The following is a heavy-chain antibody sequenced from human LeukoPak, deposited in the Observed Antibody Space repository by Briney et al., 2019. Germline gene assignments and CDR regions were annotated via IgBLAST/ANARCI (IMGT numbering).Heavy chain of an antibody. Sequence: SETLSLTCAVYGGSFSGYSWSWIRQPPGKGLEWIGEINHSGSTNYNPSLKSRVTISVDTSKNQFSLKLSSVTAADTAVYYCARGGAPSSRTFYYYYYGMDVWGQGTTVTVSS. CDR3: ARGGAPSSRTFYYYYYGMDV. J-gene: IGHJ6*02. CDR1: GGSFSGYS. V-gene: IGHV4-34*01. CDR2: INHSGST. D-gene: IGHD1-26*01.